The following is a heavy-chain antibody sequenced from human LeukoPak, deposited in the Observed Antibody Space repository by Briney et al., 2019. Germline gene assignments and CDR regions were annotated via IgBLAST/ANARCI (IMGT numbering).Heavy chain of an antibody. CDR2: IYTSGST. Sequence: SETLSLTCTVSGGSISSYYWSWIRQPAGKGLGWIGRIYTSGSTYYNPSLKSRVTISVDTSKNQFSLKLSSVTAADTAVYYCARDKRAGVDAFDIWGQGTMVTVSS. CDR1: GGSISSYY. J-gene: IGHJ3*02. CDR3: ARDKRAGVDAFDI. V-gene: IGHV4-4*07. D-gene: IGHD3-10*01.